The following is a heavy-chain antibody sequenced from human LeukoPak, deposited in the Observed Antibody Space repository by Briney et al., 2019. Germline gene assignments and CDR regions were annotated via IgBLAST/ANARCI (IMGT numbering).Heavy chain of an antibody. CDR1: GYTFTDCQ. CDR2: INPNSGGT. Sequence: ASVKVCCKASGYTFTDCQMHWVRRAPGQGLAWMRWINPNSGGTNYAQKFQGRVTMTRDTSISTAYMELSRMRSDDTAVYYCARVLADSSSWYNYFDYWGQGTLVTVSS. D-gene: IGHD6-13*01. V-gene: IGHV1-2*02. J-gene: IGHJ4*02. CDR3: ARVLADSSSWYNYFDY.